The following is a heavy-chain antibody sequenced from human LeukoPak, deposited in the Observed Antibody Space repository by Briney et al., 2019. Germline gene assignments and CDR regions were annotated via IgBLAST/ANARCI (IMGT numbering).Heavy chain of an antibody. D-gene: IGHD5-12*01. Sequence: SETLSLTCTVSGGSISSSSYYWGWIRQPPGKGLEWIGSIYYSGSTYYNPSLKGRVTISVDTSKNQFSLKLSSVTAADTAVYYCARLQRGYSGYGFDYWGQGTLVTVSS. CDR1: GGSISSSSYY. CDR2: IYYSGST. J-gene: IGHJ4*02. CDR3: ARLQRGYSGYGFDY. V-gene: IGHV4-39*01.